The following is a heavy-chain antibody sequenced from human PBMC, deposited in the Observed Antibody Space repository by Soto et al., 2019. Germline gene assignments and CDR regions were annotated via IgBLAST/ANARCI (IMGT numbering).Heavy chain of an antibody. CDR2: IIPIFGTA. J-gene: IGHJ5*02. V-gene: IGHV1-69*19. D-gene: IGHD1-7*01. CDR3: SNYARDGTARAENWFDP. Sequence: QVQLVQSGAEVKKPGSSVKVSCKASGGTFSSYAISWVRQAPGQGLEWMGGIIPIFGTANYAQKFQGRVSSAANDSTKTTYMAQMSLRTVKTAVSAGSNYARDGTARAENWFDPWGQGTLVTVSS. CDR1: GGTFSSYA.